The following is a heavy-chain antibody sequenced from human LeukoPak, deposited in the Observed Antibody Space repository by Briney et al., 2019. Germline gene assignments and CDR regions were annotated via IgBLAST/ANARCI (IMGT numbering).Heavy chain of an antibody. CDR3: ARQTPPHIVVVPAHSYGMDV. V-gene: IGHV5-51*01. D-gene: IGHD2-2*01. J-gene: IGHJ6*02. Sequence: GESLKISCKGSGYIFTSYWIGWVRQMPGKGLEWMGIIYPGDSDTRYSPSFQGQVTISADKSISTAYLQWSSLKASDTAMYYCARQTPPHIVVVPAHSYGMDVWGQGTTVTVSS. CDR2: IYPGDSDT. CDR1: GYIFTSYW.